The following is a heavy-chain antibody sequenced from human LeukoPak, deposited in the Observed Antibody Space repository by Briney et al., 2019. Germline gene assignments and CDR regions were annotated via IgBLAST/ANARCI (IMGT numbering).Heavy chain of an antibody. CDR3: ARDTDYYGSGRHGYFDH. CDR1: GFTFSDYY. V-gene: IGHV3-11*06. J-gene: IGHJ1*01. D-gene: IGHD3-10*01. CDR2: ISSSSDYT. Sequence: GGPLRLSCAASGFTFSDYYMNWIRQAPGKGLEWVSYISSSSDYTNYADSVKGRFTISRDNAKNSLYLQMNSLRAEDTAVYYCARDTDYYGSGRHGYFDHWGQGTLVTVSS.